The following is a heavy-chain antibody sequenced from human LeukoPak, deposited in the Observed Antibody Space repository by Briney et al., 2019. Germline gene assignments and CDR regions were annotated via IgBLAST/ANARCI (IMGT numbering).Heavy chain of an antibody. D-gene: IGHD6-19*01. V-gene: IGHV3-23*01. CDR3: AKERPISVAGPRWFDP. J-gene: IGHJ5*02. Sequence: GGALRLSRAASGFPFSSYVMSSVRQAPGKGVEWVSAISGSAGSTYYADSVKGGFTISRDNSKNTLYLQMNSLRAEDTAVYYCAKERPISVAGPRWFDPWGQGTLVTVSS. CDR2: ISGSAGST. CDR1: GFPFSSYV.